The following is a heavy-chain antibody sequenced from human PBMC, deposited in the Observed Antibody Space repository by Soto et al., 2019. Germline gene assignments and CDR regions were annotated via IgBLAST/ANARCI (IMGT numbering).Heavy chain of an antibody. CDR3: ASRSSSWYEGASFDF. CDR1: GGSISSSNW. CDR2: IYHSGST. V-gene: IGHV4-4*02. D-gene: IGHD6-13*01. J-gene: IGHJ4*02. Sequence: QVQLQESGPGLVKPSGTLSLTCAVSGGSISSSNWWSWVRQPPGKGLEWIGEIYHSGSTNYNPSLKSRVTISVDKSKNQFSLKRSSVTAADTAVYYCASRSSSWYEGASFDFWGQGTLVTVSS.